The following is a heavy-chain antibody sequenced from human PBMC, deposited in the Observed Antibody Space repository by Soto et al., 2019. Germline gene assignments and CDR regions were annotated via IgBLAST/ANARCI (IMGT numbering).Heavy chain of an antibody. CDR2: IWYDGSNK. CDR1: GFTFSSYG. CDR3: ARDTTYYYYGMDV. D-gene: IGHD1-26*01. Sequence: HPGGSLRLSCAASGFTFSSYGMHWVRQAPGKGLEWVAVIWYDGSNKYYADSVKGRFTISRDNSKNTLYLQMNSLRAEDTAVYYCARDTTYYYYGMDVWGQGTTVTVSS. V-gene: IGHV3-33*01. J-gene: IGHJ6*02.